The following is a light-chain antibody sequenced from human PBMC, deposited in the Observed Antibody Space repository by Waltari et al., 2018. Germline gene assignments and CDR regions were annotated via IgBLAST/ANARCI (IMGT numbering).Light chain of an antibody. CDR1: QGVSRA. CDR3: QHYVRLPAT. V-gene: IGKV3-20*01. CDR2: GTS. J-gene: IGKJ1*01. Sequence: EIVLTQSPGTLSLSPGERATLSCRARQGVSRALAWYQQKRGQAPRLLIYGTSNRATGIPDRFSGSGSGTDFSLTISRLEPEDVAVYFCQHYVRLPATFGQGTKVEIK.